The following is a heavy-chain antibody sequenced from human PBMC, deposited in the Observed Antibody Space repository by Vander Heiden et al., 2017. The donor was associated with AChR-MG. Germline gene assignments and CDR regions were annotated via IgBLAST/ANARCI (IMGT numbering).Heavy chain of an antibody. D-gene: IGHD3-16*01. V-gene: IGHV3-23*01. CDR3: AKDFHLGGTADGRTFDY. J-gene: IGHJ4*02. Sequence: EVQLLESGGGVVQPGGSLRLSCAASGFRFSVYSMAWVRQATGQGLEWVAGFSGVGSKTYYADSVRGRFSVSRDNSKNTFYLQMNSLRVEDTAVYYCAKDFHLGGTADGRTFDYWGQGTLVTVSS. CDR2: FSGVGSKT. CDR1: GFRFSVYS.